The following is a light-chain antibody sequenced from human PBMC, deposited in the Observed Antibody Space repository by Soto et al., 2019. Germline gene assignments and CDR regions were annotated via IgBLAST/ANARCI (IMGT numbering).Light chain of an antibody. CDR2: DAS. J-gene: IGKJ1*01. V-gene: IGKV3-11*01. CDR3: HQRGSWPRGT. Sequence: EIVLTQSPATLSLSPGETATLSCRASQSVSSYLAWYQQKHGQAPRLLIYDASNRATGIPDRFSGSGSGTDFTLTISSLEPEDFAVYYCHQRGSWPRGTFGQGTKVEIK. CDR1: QSVSSY.